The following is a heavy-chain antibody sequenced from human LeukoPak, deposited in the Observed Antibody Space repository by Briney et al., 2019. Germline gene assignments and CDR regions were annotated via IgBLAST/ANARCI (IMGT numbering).Heavy chain of an antibody. V-gene: IGHV1-46*01. J-gene: IGHJ5*02. Sequence: ASVKVSCKASGYTFTSYYMHWVRQAPGQGLEWMGIINPSGGSTSYAQKFQGRVTMTRDMSTSTVYMELSSLRSEDTAVYYCARGGEYSGSYYATQYNWFDPWGQGTLVTVSS. CDR3: ARGGEYSGSYYATQYNWFDP. CDR1: GYTFTSYY. D-gene: IGHD1-26*01. CDR2: INPSGGST.